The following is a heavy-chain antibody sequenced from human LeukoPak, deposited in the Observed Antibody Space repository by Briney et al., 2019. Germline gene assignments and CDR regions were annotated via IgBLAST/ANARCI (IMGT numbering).Heavy chain of an antibody. D-gene: IGHD5-12*01. V-gene: IGHV4-39*07. CDR2: IYYSGST. J-gene: IGHJ4*02. CDR3: AREGIVATIFDY. Sequence: SETLSLTCTVSGGSISSSSYYWGWIRQPPGKGPEWIGSIYYSGSTYYNPSLKSRVTISVDTSKNQFSLKLSSVTAADTAVYYCAREGIVATIFDYWGQGTLVTVSS. CDR1: GGSISSSSYY.